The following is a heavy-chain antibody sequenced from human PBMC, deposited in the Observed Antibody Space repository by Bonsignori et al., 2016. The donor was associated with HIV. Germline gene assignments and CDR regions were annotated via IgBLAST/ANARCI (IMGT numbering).Heavy chain of an antibody. CDR3: ARVGITMVRGHFDY. J-gene: IGHJ4*02. D-gene: IGHD3-10*01. CDR2: IKQDGSEK. CDR1: GFTFSSYW. V-gene: IGHV3-7*03. Sequence: GGSLRLSCAASGFTFSSYWMSWVRQAPGKGLEWVANIKQDGSEKYYVDSVKGRFTISRDNAKNSLYLQMNSLRAEDTAVYYCARVGITMVRGHFDYWGQGTLVTVSS.